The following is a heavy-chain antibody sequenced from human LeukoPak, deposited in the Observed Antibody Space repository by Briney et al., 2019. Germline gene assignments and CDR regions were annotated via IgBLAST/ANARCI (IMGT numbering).Heavy chain of an antibody. J-gene: IGHJ4*02. D-gene: IGHD3-22*01. Sequence: PGGSLRLSCAAFGFAFGTYAMSWVRQAPGRGLEWVSAISGSAGGTYYADSMKGRFTISRDNSKNTLFLQMNSLRVEDTAVYHCAKEVTMIVVLTAHDYWGQGTLVAVSS. CDR1: GFAFGTYA. V-gene: IGHV3-23*01. CDR2: ISGSAGGT. CDR3: AKEVTMIVVLTAHDY.